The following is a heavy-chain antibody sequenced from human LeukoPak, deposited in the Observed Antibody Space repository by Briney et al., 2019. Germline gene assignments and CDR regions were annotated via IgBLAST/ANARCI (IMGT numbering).Heavy chain of an antibody. CDR1: GFTFSSYD. CDR3: TRGSPHGFDY. Sequence: GGSLRLSCAASGFTFSSYDFHWVRQGPGKGLEWVSSIGTGGNTYYLASVKGRFTISRDNAKDSLYLQMNNLRVEDTALYYCTRGSPHGFDYWGQGTLVTVSS. V-gene: IGHV3-13*01. CDR2: IGTGGNT. J-gene: IGHJ4*02.